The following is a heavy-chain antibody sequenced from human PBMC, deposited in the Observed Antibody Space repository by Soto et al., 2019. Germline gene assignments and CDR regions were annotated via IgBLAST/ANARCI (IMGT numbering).Heavy chain of an antibody. J-gene: IGHJ3*02. CDR1: GFTFSSYS. D-gene: IGHD3-9*01. V-gene: IGHV3-48*02. CDR2: ISSSSSTI. CDR3: ARDLHYDILTGYYFGAFDI. Sequence: EVQLVESGGGSVQPGGSLRLSCAASGFTFSSYSMNWVRQAPGKGLEWVSYISSSSSTIYYADSVKGRFTISRDNAKNSLYLQMNSLRDEDTAVYYCARDLHYDILTGYYFGAFDIWGQGTMVTVSS.